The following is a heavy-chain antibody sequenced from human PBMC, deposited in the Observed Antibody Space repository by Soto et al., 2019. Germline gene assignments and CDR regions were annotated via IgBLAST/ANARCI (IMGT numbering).Heavy chain of an antibody. CDR2: INPSGGST. J-gene: IGHJ6*02. D-gene: IGHD1-7*01. CDR3: ARDRELELRPFIYYYYYGMDV. Sequence: QVQLVQSGAEVKKPGASVKVSCKASGYTFTSYYMHWVRQAPGQGLEWMGIINPSGGSTSYAQKFQGRVTMTGDTSTSTVYMELSSLRSEDTAVYYCARDRELELRPFIYYYYYGMDVWGQGATVTVSS. CDR1: GYTFTSYY. V-gene: IGHV1-46*01.